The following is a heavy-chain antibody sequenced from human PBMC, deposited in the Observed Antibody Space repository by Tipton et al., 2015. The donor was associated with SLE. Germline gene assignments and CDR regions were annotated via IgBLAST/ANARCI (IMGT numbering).Heavy chain of an antibody. J-gene: IGHJ5*01. CDR3: ARHEWTETAWFDP. D-gene: IGHD3/OR15-3a*01. V-gene: IGHV4-34*01. Sequence: TLSLTCAVYGGSFSGYYWSWIRQPPGKGLEWIGEINHSGSTNYNPSLKSRVTISVDTSKNQFSLKLSSVTAADTAVYYCARHEWTETAWFDPWGQGTLVTVSS. CDR2: INHSGST. CDR1: GGSFSGYY.